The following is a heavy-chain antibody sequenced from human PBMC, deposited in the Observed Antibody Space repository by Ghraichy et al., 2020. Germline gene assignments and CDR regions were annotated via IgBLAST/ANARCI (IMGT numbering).Heavy chain of an antibody. D-gene: IGHD3-22*01. CDR2: IYYSGST. J-gene: IGHJ4*02. CDR1: GGSISSYY. Sequence: SETLSLTCTVSGGSISSYYWSWIRQPPGKGLEWIGYIYYSGSTNYNPSLKSRVTISVDTSKNQFSLKLSSVTAADTAVYYCARARYYYDSSGPTYYFDYWGQGTLVTVSS. CDR3: ARARYYYDSSGPTYYFDY. V-gene: IGHV4-59*01.